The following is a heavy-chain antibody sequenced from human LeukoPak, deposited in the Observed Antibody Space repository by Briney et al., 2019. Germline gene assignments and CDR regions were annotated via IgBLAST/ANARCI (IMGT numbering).Heavy chain of an antibody. J-gene: IGHJ4*02. Sequence: GGSLRLSCAASGFTFSSYIMHWVRQTPGKGLEWVAVISSDGSNAFHADSVKGRFTISRDNSKNTLYLQMNSLRAEDTAVYYCAKRKGGLRDPDYWGQGTLVTVSS. V-gene: IGHV3-30*04. CDR1: GFTFSSYI. D-gene: IGHD3-16*01. CDR3: AKRKGGLRDPDY. CDR2: ISSDGSNA.